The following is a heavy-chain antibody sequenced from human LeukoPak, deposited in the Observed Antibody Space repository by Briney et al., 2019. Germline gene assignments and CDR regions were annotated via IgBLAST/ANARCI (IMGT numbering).Heavy chain of an antibody. CDR1: GYTFTSYG. D-gene: IGHD1-1*01. Sequence: ASVKVSCKASGYTFTSYGISWVRQAPGQGLEWMGWFSAYNGNTNYAQKLQGRGTITTDTYTSTAYMELRSLRSDDTAVYYCARVPQLELDNFDYWGQGTLVTVSS. V-gene: IGHV1-18*04. J-gene: IGHJ4*02. CDR2: FSAYNGNT. CDR3: ARVPQLELDNFDY.